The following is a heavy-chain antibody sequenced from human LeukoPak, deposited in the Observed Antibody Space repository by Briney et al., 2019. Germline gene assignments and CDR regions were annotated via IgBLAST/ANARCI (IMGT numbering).Heavy chain of an antibody. CDR2: IYHSGST. J-gene: IGHJ4*02. Sequence: SETLSLTCTVSGGSISSGGYYWSWIRQPPGKGLEWIGYIYHSGSTYYNPSLKSRVTISVDTSKNQFSLKLSSVTAADTAVYYCARDGGDYYGSGNFDYWGQGTLVTVSS. CDR3: ARDGGDYYGSGNFDY. D-gene: IGHD3-10*01. V-gene: IGHV4-30-2*01. CDR1: GGSISSGGYY.